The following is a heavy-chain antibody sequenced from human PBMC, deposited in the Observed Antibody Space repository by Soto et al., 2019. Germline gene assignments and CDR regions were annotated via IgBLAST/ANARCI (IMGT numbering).Heavy chain of an antibody. CDR2: VYHTGDT. Sequence: NPSETLSLPCGVSGGTVASSHWCSWVRQSPGGGLEWIGNVYHTGDTNFNPSLQSRVTISVDKSNNQFSLRLKSLTAADTAVYFCAREIVTAGGNNYFDPWGPGTLVTVSS. J-gene: IGHJ5*02. CDR1: GGTVASSHW. V-gene: IGHV4-4*02. D-gene: IGHD2-21*02. CDR3: AREIVTAGGNNYFDP.